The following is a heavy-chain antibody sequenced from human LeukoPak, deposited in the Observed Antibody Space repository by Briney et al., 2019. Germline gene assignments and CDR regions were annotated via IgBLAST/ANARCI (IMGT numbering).Heavy chain of an antibody. CDR1: RFTFSSYA. V-gene: IGHV3-23*01. J-gene: IGHJ4*02. CDR2: ISGSGGST. D-gene: IGHD3-10*01. CDR3: ARGLGYYFDY. Sequence: GGSLRLSCAASRFTFSSYAMSWVRQAPGKGLEWVSAISGSGGSTYYADSVKGRFTISRDNSKNSLYLEMNSLRAEDTAVYYCARGLGYYFDYWGQGTLVTVSS.